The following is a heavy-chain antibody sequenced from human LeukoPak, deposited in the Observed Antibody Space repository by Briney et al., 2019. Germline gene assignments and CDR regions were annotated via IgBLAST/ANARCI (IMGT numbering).Heavy chain of an antibody. J-gene: IGHJ5*02. V-gene: IGHV4-38-2*02. Sequence: PSETLSLTCTVSGYSISSGYYWGWIRQPPGKGLEWIGIIYHSGSTHYNPPLKSRVTISVDTSKNQFSLKLSSVTAADTAVYYCASIYYYDSAPFDPWGQGTLVTVSS. CDR3: ASIYYYDSAPFDP. CDR2: IYHSGST. D-gene: IGHD3-22*01. CDR1: GYSISSGYY.